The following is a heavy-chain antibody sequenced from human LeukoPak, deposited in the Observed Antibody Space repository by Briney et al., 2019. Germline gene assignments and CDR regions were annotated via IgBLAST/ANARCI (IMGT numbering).Heavy chain of an antibody. V-gene: IGHV3-33*01. J-gene: IGHJ4*02. Sequence: GGSLRLPCVASGFTFSSYAMHWVRQAPGKGLEWVAVIWYDGTNKYYADSVKGRASISRDNSKNTLYLQMNSLRAEDTALYYCVRSVGATHPGDYWGQGTLVTVSS. CDR3: VRSVGATHPGDY. CDR1: GFTFSSYA. CDR2: IWYDGTNK. D-gene: IGHD1-26*01.